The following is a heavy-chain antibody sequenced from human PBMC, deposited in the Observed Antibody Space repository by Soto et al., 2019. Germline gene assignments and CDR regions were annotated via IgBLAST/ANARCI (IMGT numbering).Heavy chain of an antibody. V-gene: IGHV3-53*01. CDR1: AFTISGTY. Sequence: EVQLAESGGGLTQPGGSLRLSCAASAFTISGTYMNWVRQAPGKGLEWVSAIYPDGRTFYADSVKGRVTISRDDSKNTLYLPLSSLRAGDTAIYYCATCTGIFLWGYWGPGTLVTVSS. J-gene: IGHJ4*02. CDR2: IYPDGRT. CDR3: ATCTGIFLWGY. D-gene: IGHD2-8*02.